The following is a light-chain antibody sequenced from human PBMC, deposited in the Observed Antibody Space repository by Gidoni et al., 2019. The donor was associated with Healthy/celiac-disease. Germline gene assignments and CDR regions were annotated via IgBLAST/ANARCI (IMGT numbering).Light chain of an antibody. Sequence: DLQMTQSPSSLSASVGDRVTIPCRASQSISSWLAWYQQKPGKAPKLLIYKASSVESGVPSRFSGSGSGTEFTLTISSLQPDDFATYYCQQYNSYPWTFAQXTKVEIK. J-gene: IGKJ1*01. CDR2: KAS. CDR1: QSISSW. CDR3: QQYNSYPWT. V-gene: IGKV1-5*03.